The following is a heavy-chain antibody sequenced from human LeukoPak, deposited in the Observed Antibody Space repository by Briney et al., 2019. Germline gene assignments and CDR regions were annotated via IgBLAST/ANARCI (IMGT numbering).Heavy chain of an antibody. Sequence: GGSLRPSCAASGFTFSSYAMSWVRQAPGKGLEWVSAISGSGGSTYYADSVKGRFTISRDNSKNTLYLQMNSLSAEDTAVYYCAKDLTVGASYYFDYWGQGTLVTVSS. CDR3: AKDLTVGASYYFDY. CDR1: GFTFSSYA. CDR2: ISGSGGST. V-gene: IGHV3-23*01. J-gene: IGHJ4*02. D-gene: IGHD1-26*01.